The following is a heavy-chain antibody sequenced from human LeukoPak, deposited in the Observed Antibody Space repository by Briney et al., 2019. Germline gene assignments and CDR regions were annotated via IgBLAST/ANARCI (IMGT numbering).Heavy chain of an antibody. V-gene: IGHV3-9*01. CDR2: ISWNSGSI. D-gene: IGHD6-13*01. J-gene: IGHJ4*02. Sequence: GGSLRLSCAASGFTFDDYVMQWVRQVPGKGLEWISGISWNSGSIGYADSVKGRFTISRDNAKNSMSLQMNSLRAEDTAVYYCTREGILAGVDYWGQGTLVTVSS. CDR3: TREGILAGVDY. CDR1: GFTFDDYV.